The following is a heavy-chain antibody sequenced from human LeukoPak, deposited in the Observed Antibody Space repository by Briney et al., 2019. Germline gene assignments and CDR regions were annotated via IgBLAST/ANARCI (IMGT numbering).Heavy chain of an antibody. CDR3: ARNLVVVPAARGYYYYYYMDV. V-gene: IGHV1-69*01. D-gene: IGHD2-2*01. Sequence: SVKVSCKASGGTFSSYAISWVRQAPGQGLEWMAGIIPIFGTANYAQKFQGRVTITADESTSTAYMELSSLRSEDTAVYYCARNLVVVPAARGYYYYYYMDVWGKGTTVTVSS. CDR1: GGTFSSYA. CDR2: IIPIFGTA. J-gene: IGHJ6*03.